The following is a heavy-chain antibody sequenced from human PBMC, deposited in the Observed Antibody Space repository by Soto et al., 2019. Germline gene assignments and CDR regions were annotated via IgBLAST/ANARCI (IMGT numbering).Heavy chain of an antibody. D-gene: IGHD5-12*01. J-gene: IGHJ4*02. CDR1: VVSITSGSYY. Sequence: HVQLQESGPGPVTPSQTLSLSCTVSVVSITSGSYYWTWVRQSPGKGLEWIGYRYYSGNTYYNPSLNCRATISVDTSNNQFSLKLTSVTAADTAVYYCARGGYDSSGQTFIGWGPDCWGQGTLVTVSS. CDR3: ARGGYDSSGQTFIGWGPDC. V-gene: IGHV4-30-4*01. CDR2: RYYSGNT.